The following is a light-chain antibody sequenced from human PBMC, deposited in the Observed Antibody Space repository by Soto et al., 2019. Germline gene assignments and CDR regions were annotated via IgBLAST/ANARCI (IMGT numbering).Light chain of an antibody. V-gene: IGLV2-11*01. CDR3: SSYSDTTTLYL. J-gene: IGLJ1*01. Sequence: QCALTQPRSVSGSPGQSVTISCTGTSSDVGGYNYVSWYQQHPGKAPKLMIYDVSKRPSGVPDRFSGSKSGNTASLTISGLQTGDEGDYHCSSYSDTTTLYLFGTGTKVTVL. CDR2: DVS. CDR1: SSDVGGYNY.